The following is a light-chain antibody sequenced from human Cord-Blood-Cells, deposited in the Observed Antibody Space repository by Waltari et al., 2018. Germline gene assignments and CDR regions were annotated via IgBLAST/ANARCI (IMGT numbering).Light chain of an antibody. CDR2: ENN. Sequence: QSVLTQPPSVSAAPGQKVTISCSGSSSNIGHNYVSWYQQLPGTAPKHLIYENNKRPSGIPDRFSGSKSGTSATLGITGLQTGDEADYYCGTWDSSLSAGLFGGGTKLTVL. J-gene: IGLJ3*02. CDR3: GTWDSSLSAGL. CDR1: SSNIGHNY. V-gene: IGLV1-51*02.